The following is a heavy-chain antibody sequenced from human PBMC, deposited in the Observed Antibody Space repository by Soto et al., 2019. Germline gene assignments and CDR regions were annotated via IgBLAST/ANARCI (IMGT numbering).Heavy chain of an antibody. CDR3: ARGLRQLARRAFDI. Sequence: SPTLSLTCAISGDSVSSNSAAWNWIRQSPSRGLEWLGRTYYRSKWYNDYAVSVKSRITINPDTSKNQFSLQLNSVTPEDTAVYYRARGLRQLARRAFDIWGQGTMVTVSS. V-gene: IGHV6-1*01. J-gene: IGHJ3*02. CDR2: TYYRSKWYN. D-gene: IGHD6-6*01. CDR1: GDSVSSNSAA.